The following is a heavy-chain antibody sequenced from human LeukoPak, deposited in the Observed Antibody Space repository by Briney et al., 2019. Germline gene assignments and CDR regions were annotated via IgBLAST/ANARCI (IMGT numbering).Heavy chain of an antibody. CDR3: AREIAVAGSNWFDP. CDR1: GYTFTGYY. CDR2: INPNSGGT. Sequence: ASVKVSCKASGYTFTGYYVHWVRQAPGQGLEWMGWINPNSGGTNYAQKFQGRVTMTRDTSISTAYMELSRLRSDDTAVYYCAREIAVAGSNWFDPWGQGTLVTVSS. J-gene: IGHJ5*02. V-gene: IGHV1-2*02. D-gene: IGHD6-19*01.